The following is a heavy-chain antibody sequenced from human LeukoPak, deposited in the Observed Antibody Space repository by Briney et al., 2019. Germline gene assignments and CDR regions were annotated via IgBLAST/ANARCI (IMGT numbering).Heavy chain of an antibody. CDR3: ARGADGVSSNSRGWFDP. V-gene: IGHV3-23*01. CDR1: GFTFSSYG. CDR2: ISGSGGST. D-gene: IGHD2-15*01. J-gene: IGHJ5*02. Sequence: GGSLRLSCAASGFTFSSYGMSWVRQAPGKGLEWVSAISGSGGSTYYADSVKGRFTISRDNAKNSLYLQMNSLRAEDTAVYSCARGADGVSSNSRGWFDPWGQGTLVTVSS.